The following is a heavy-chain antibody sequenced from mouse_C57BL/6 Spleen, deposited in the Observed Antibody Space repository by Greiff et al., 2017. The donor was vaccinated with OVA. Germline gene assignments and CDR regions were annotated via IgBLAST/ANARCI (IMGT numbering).Heavy chain of an antibody. Sequence: VQLQQSGPGLVAPSQSLSITCTVSGFSLTSYAISWVRQPPGKGLEWLGVIWTGGGTNYNSAPKSRLSISKDNSKSQVFLKMNSLQTDDTARYYCARNYYGSSYAMDYWGQGTSVTVSS. CDR2: IWTGGGT. D-gene: IGHD1-1*01. CDR3: ARNYYGSSYAMDY. CDR1: GFSLTSYA. J-gene: IGHJ4*01. V-gene: IGHV2-9-1*01.